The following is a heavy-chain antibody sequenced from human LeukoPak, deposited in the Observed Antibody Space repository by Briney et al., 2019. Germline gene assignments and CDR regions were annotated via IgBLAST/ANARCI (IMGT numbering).Heavy chain of an antibody. CDR2: ISSSGSTI. Sequence: PGGSLRLPCAASGFTFSDYYMSWIRQAPGKGLEWVSYISSSGSTIYYADSVKGRFTISRDNAKNSLYLQMNSLRAEDAPVYFCARGKERVRGAFDIWGQGTMVTVSS. J-gene: IGHJ3*02. V-gene: IGHV3-11*01. D-gene: IGHD3-10*01. CDR3: ARGKERVRGAFDI. CDR1: GFTFSDYY.